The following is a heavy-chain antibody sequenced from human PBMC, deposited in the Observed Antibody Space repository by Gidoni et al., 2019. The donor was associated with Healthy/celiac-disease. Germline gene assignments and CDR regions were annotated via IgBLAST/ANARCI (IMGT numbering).Heavy chain of an antibody. Sequence: VQLLESGGGLVQPGGSLRLYCAASGFTFSSYAMRWVLQAQGKGLEWVSAISGSGGSKYYADSVKGRFTISRDNSKNTLYLQMNSLRADDTAVYYCAKQQLAFFDYWGQGTLVTVSS. J-gene: IGHJ4*02. CDR1: GFTFSSYA. CDR3: AKQQLAFFDY. CDR2: ISGSGGSK. V-gene: IGHV3-23*01. D-gene: IGHD6-13*01.